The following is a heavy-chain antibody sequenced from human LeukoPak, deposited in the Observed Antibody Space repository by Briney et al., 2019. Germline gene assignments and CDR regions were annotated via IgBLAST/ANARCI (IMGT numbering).Heavy chain of an antibody. Sequence: ASVKVSCKASGYTFTGYYMHWVRQAPGQGLEWMGWINPNSGGTNYAQKFQGWVTMTRETSISTAYMELSRLRSDDTAVYYCAREHYSSKVGYFDYWGQGTLVTVSS. CDR3: AREHYSSKVGYFDY. V-gene: IGHV1-2*04. CDR1: GYTFTGYY. J-gene: IGHJ4*02. D-gene: IGHD6-13*01. CDR2: INPNSGGT.